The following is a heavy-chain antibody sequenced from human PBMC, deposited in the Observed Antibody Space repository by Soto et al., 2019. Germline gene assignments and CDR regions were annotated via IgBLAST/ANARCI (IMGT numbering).Heavy chain of an antibody. CDR2: ISGDNGDT. J-gene: IGHJ5*02. V-gene: IGHV1-18*01. Sequence: QVQLLQSGPEVKKPGASVKVSCKTSGYTFSKYAINWVRQAPGEGLEWMGSISGDNGDTNYAESLQGRVTMTTDTSTGTAYMELRSLRSDDTAVYYCAREMLTTGNTRVNWLEPWGQGSLVTVSS. CDR3: AREMLTTGNTRVNWLEP. D-gene: IGHD1-1*01. CDR1: GYTFSKYA.